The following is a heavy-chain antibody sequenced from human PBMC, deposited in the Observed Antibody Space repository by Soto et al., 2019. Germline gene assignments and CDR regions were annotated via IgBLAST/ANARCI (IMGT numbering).Heavy chain of an antibody. CDR3: AREGKARVFDY. CDR2: IIPILGIA. Sequence: SVKVSCKASGGTFSSCTISWVRQAPGQGLEWMGRIIPILGIANYAQKFQGRVTITADKSTSTAYMELSSLRSEDTAVYYCAREGKARVFDYWGQGTLVTVSS. CDR1: GGTFSSCT. V-gene: IGHV1-69*04. J-gene: IGHJ4*02.